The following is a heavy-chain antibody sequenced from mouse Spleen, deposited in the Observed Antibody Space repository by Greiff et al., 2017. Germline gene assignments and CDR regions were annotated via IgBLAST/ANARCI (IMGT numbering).Heavy chain of an antibody. J-gene: IGHJ4*01. CDR2: ISYDGSN. CDR3: ARGEYGNYGGAMDY. CDR1: GYSITSGYY. D-gene: IGHD2-10*02. Sequence: EVQLQESGPGLVKPSQSLSLTCSVTGYSITSGYYWKWIRQFPGNKREWMGYISYDGSNNYNPSLKNRISITRDTSKNQFFLKLNSVTTEDTATYYCARGEYGNYGGAMDYWGQGTSVTVSS. V-gene: IGHV3-6*01.